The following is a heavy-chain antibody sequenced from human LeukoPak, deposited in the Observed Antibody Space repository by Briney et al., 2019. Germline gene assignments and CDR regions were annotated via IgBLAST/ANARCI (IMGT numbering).Heavy chain of an antibody. CDR2: IRYDGSNK. Sequence: GGSLRLSCAASGFTFSSYGMHWVRQAPGKGLEWVAFIRYDGSNKYYADSVKGRLTISRDSSKNTLYLQMNSLRAEDAAVYYCAKAPVTSCRGAFCYPFDYWGQGTLVTVSS. CDR1: GFTFSSYG. D-gene: IGHD2-15*01. J-gene: IGHJ4*02. V-gene: IGHV3-30*02. CDR3: AKAPVTSCRGAFCYPFDY.